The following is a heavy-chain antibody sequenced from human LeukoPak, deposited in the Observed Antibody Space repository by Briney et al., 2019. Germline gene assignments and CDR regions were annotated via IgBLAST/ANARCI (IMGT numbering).Heavy chain of an antibody. D-gene: IGHD1-26*01. CDR2: IYYSGST. Sequence: SETLSLTCAVSGGSISSGDYYWSWIRQHPGKGLEWIGYIYYSGSTYYNPSLKSRVTISVDTSKNQFSLKLSFVSAADTAVYHCARAKVDYSGGLINAMDVWGQGTTVTVSS. CDR3: ARAKVDYSGGLINAMDV. J-gene: IGHJ6*02. CDR1: GGSISSGDYY. V-gene: IGHV4-31*11.